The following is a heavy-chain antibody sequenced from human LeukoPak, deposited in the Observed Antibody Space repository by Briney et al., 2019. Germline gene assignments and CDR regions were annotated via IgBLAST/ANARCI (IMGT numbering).Heavy chain of an antibody. CDR1: GFTFSSYG. Sequence: GGSLRLSCAASGFTFSSYGMHWVRQAPGKGLEWVAVIWYDGSNKYYADSVKGRFTISRDNSKSTLYLQMNSLRAEDTAVYYCAKLYCSGGSCYSSYYYYGMDVWGQGTTVTVSS. CDR2: IWYDGSNK. D-gene: IGHD2-15*01. J-gene: IGHJ6*02. V-gene: IGHV3-33*06. CDR3: AKLYCSGGSCYSSYYYYGMDV.